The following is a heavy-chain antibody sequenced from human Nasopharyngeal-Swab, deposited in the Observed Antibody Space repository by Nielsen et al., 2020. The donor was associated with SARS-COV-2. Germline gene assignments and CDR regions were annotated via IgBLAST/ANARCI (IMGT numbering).Heavy chain of an antibody. CDR3: ARDIWGSSGWKHFDS. CDR1: GFRFSGYG. V-gene: IGHV3-30*03. Sequence: GESLKISCAASGFRFSGYGMHWVRQAPGKGLEWVAYISFDVINQAYAESARGRFTVSRDNSKNTLFLQMNSLIIEDTAVYYCARDIWGSSGWKHFDSWGQGTLVTVSS. D-gene: IGHD6-25*01. CDR2: ISFDVINQ. J-gene: IGHJ4*02.